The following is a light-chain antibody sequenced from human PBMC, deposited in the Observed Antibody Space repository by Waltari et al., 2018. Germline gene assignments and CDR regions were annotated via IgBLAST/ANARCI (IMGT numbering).Light chain of an antibody. V-gene: IGLV2-14*03. CDR3: SSFTSSTTGI. J-gene: IGLJ2*01. CDR2: DVT. Sequence: SALTQPDSVSGSPGQSITIPCSGISSDSGGYNCVSWYQQHPGEAPKVIIYDVTNRPSGVSNRFSGSKSGSSASLTISGLQPEDEADYYCSSFTSSTTGIFGGGTKLTVL. CDR1: SSDSGGYNC.